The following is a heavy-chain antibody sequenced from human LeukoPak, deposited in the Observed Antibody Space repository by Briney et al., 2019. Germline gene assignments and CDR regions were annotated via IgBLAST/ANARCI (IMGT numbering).Heavy chain of an antibody. CDR1: GFTFSNHG. V-gene: IGHV3-23*01. CDR2: ISPSGDIT. J-gene: IGHJ4*02. CDR3: AKDDAWLRFGE. D-gene: IGHD5-12*01. Sequence: GGSLRLSCAAYGFTFSNHGMDWVRQAPGKGLEWVSGISPSGDITYYADSVKGRFTISRDNSKNTLYLEVIRLTPEDSAVYYCAKDDAWLRFGEWSQGTLVTVSS.